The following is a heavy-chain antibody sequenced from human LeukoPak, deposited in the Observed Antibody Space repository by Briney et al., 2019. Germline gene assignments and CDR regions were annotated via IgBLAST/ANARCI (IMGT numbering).Heavy chain of an antibody. V-gene: IGHV7-4-1*02. CDR2: INTNTGNP. Sequence: ASVKVSCKASGYTFTSYAMNWVRQAPGQGLEWMGWINTNTGNPTYAQGFTGRFVFSLDTSVSTAYLQISSLKAEDTAVYYCARVPLPNYYDSSGPSPYGMDVWGQGTTDTVSS. J-gene: IGHJ6*02. CDR1: GYTFTSYA. CDR3: ARVPLPNYYDSSGPSPYGMDV. D-gene: IGHD3-22*01.